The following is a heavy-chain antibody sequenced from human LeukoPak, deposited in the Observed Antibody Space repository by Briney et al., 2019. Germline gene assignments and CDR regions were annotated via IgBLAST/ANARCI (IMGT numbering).Heavy chain of an antibody. CDR2: IYYGGST. J-gene: IGHJ4*02. CDR1: GGSISSNY. CDR3: ARVGSSSSFGY. D-gene: IGHD6-6*01. Sequence: SETLSLTCTVSGGSISSNYWSWIRQPPGKGLEWIGYIYYGGSTNYNPALKSRVTISVDTSKNQFSLKLSSVTAADTAVYYCARVGSSSSFGYWGQGTLVTVSS. V-gene: IGHV4-59*01.